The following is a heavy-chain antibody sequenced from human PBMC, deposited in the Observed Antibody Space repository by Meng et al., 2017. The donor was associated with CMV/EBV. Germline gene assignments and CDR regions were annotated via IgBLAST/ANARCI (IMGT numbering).Heavy chain of an antibody. CDR3: ARDSHYDALY. D-gene: IGHD4/OR15-4a*01. Sequence: VPLVESGGGLVKAGGSLRLPCAASGLTFSSYSMNWVRQAPGKGLEWVSSISSSSSYIYYADSVKGRFTISRDNAKNSLYLQMNSLRAEDTAVYYCARDSHYDALYWGQGTLVTVSS. V-gene: IGHV3-21*01. J-gene: IGHJ4*02. CDR2: ISSSSSYI. CDR1: GLTFSSYS.